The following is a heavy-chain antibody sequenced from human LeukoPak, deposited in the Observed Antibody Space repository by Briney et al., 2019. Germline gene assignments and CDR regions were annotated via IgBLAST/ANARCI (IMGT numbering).Heavy chain of an antibody. D-gene: IGHD4-23*01. V-gene: IGHV3-30*04. CDR2: ISYDGSNK. Sequence: PGGSLRLSCAASGFTFSTYAMHWVRQAPGKGLEWVAVISYDGSNKDFADSVKGRFTFSRDNSKNTLYLQMSSLRAEDTAVYYCARGARKGDDYGGFFDYWGQGTLVTVSS. CDR1: GFTFSTYA. CDR3: ARGARKGDDYGGFFDY. J-gene: IGHJ4*02.